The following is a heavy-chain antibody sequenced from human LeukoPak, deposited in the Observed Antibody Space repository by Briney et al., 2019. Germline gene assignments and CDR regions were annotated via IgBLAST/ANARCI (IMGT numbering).Heavy chain of an antibody. CDR3: ARESGYYEY. Sequence: SETLSLTCTVSGGSISSSSYYWGWVRQPPGKGVEWIGSIYYSGSTYYNPSLKSRVTISVDTSKNQFSLKLSSVTAADTAVYYCARESGYYEYWGQGTLVTVSS. CDR1: GGSISSSSYY. CDR2: IYYSGST. D-gene: IGHD3-22*01. J-gene: IGHJ4*02. V-gene: IGHV4-39*02.